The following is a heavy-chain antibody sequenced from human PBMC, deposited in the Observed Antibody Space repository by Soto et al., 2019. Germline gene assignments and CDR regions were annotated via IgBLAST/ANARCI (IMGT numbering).Heavy chain of an antibody. CDR2: ISAYNGNT. Sequence: ASVKVSCKASGYTFTSYGISWVRQAPGQGLEWMGWISAYNGNTNYAQKLQGRVTMTTDTSTSTAYMELRSLRSDDTAVYYCARDSLSGYSYGYENRFDPWGQGTLVTVSS. D-gene: IGHD5-18*01. CDR1: GYTFTSYG. J-gene: IGHJ5*02. CDR3: ARDSLSGYSYGYENRFDP. V-gene: IGHV1-18*01.